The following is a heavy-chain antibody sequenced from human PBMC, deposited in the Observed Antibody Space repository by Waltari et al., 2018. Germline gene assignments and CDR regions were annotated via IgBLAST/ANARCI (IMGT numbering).Heavy chain of an antibody. CDR1: GGSFRGYY. Sequence: QVQLQQWGAGLLKPSETLSLTCAVYGGSFRGYYWSWIRQLPGKGLEWIGEINHSGSTNYNPSLKSRVTISVDTSKNQFSLKLSSVTAADTAVYYCARGRTTYCSGGSCRNWFDPWGQGTLVTVSS. V-gene: IGHV4-34*01. J-gene: IGHJ5*02. CDR2: INHSGST. D-gene: IGHD2-15*01. CDR3: ARGRTTYCSGGSCRNWFDP.